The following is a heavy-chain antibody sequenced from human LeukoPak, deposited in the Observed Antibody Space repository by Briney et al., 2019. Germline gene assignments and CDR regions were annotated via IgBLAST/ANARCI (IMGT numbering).Heavy chain of an antibody. V-gene: IGHV3-21*04. CDR2: ISSSSSYI. CDR3: ARYYDYGSGSYTFDY. D-gene: IGHD3-10*01. Sequence: SGGSLRLSCAASGFTFSSYSMNWVRQAPGKGLEWVSSISSSSSYIYYADSVKGRFTISRDNAKNSLYLQMNSLRAEDTALYYCARYYDYGSGSYTFDYWGQGTLVTVSS. J-gene: IGHJ4*02. CDR1: GFTFSSYS.